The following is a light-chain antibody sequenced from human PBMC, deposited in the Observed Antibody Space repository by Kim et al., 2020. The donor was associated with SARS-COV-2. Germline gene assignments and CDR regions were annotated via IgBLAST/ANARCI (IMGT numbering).Light chain of an antibody. Sequence: QSALTQVTSMSGSPGQWITISCTGTSRDIGAYNYVSWYQHHPGMAPKLLIYDVNKRPSGISDRFSGSKSGNTASLTISEFQAEDEADYYCVSYTTSGTWVFGGGTQLTVL. V-gene: IGLV2-14*03. CDR2: DVN. CDR1: SRDIGAYNY. J-gene: IGLJ3*02. CDR3: VSYTTSGTWV.